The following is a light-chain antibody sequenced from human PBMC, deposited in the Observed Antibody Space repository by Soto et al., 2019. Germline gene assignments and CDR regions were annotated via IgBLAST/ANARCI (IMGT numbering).Light chain of an antibody. CDR2: GSS. J-gene: IGKJ1*01. CDR1: QSLSSY. CDR3: QQYGSSPRT. Sequence: EMVLTQSPGTLSLSPGERATLSCRASQSLSSYLAWYQQKPGQAPRLPIYGSSSRATGIPDRFSGSGSGTDFTLTISRLEPEDFAVYYCQQYGSSPRTFGQGTRVEIK. V-gene: IGKV3-20*01.